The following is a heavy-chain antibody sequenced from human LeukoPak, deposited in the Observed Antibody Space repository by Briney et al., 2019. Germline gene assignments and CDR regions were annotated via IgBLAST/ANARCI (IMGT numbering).Heavy chain of an antibody. CDR3: ASSMIDYSFWFDP. CDR2: IYYSGST. J-gene: IGHJ5*02. D-gene: IGHD4-11*01. Sequence: SETLSLTCTVSGGSISSSSYYWGWIRQPPGKGLEWIGSIYYSGSTYYNPSLKSRVTISVDTSKNQFSLKLSSVTAADAAVYYCASSMIDYSFWFDPWGQGTLVTVSS. CDR1: GGSISSSSYY. V-gene: IGHV4-39*07.